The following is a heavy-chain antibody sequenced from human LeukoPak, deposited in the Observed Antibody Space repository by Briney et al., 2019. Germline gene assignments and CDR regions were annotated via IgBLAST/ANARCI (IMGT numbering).Heavy chain of an antibody. J-gene: IGHJ3*02. CDR1: GFSLSMNAMG. V-gene: IGHV2-5*01. CDR2: IYWYYEE. D-gene: IGHD3-16*01. CDR3: VHSGPNGKLYVYHI. Sequence: SGPTLVKPTQTLTLTCTFPGFSLSMNAMGVGWILQPPEKALEWLALIYWYYEERYISSLKSRLNDNKDTSKKQVALTMNNMSPVDTATYYCVHSGPNGKLYVYHIWGKGTMVTVSS.